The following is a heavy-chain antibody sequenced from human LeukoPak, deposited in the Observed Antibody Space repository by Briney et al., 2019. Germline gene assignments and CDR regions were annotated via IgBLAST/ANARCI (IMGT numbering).Heavy chain of an antibody. J-gene: IGHJ4*02. CDR2: ISGSGGST. CDR3: AKDHGYSSGWYSPNYFDY. CDR1: GFTFSSYA. Sequence: GGSLRLSCAASGFTFSSYAMSWVRQAPGKGLEWVSDISGSGGSTYYADSVKGRFTISRDNSKNTLYLQMNSLRAEDTAVYYCAKDHGYSSGWYSPNYFDYWGQGTLVTVSS. V-gene: IGHV3-23*01. D-gene: IGHD6-19*01.